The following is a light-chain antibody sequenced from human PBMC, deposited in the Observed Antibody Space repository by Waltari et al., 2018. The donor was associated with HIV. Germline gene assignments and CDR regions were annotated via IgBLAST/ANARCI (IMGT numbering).Light chain of an antibody. V-gene: IGKV3-15*01. CDR3: QQYNDWPPYT. Sequence: ERVMTQSPATLSVSPGERATLSCRAGQSVSSNLAWYQQKPGQAPRLLIYGASTRATGIPARFSGSGSGTEFTLTISSLQSEDFAVYYCQQYNDWPPYTFGQGTKLEIK. CDR2: GAS. CDR1: QSVSSN. J-gene: IGKJ2*01.